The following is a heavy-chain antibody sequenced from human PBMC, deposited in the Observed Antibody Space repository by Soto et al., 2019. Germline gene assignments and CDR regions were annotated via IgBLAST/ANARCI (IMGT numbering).Heavy chain of an antibody. Sequence: GGSLRLSCAASGFTFSSYGMHWVRQAPGKGLEWVAVISYDGSNKYYEDSVKGRLKIYRENSKKTLYLQMNRMRAEDTAVYYCEKLIYYDSSGSTHFDYWGQGTLVTVS. CDR2: ISYDGSNK. J-gene: IGHJ4*02. V-gene: IGHV3-30*18. CDR1: GFTFSSYG. CDR3: EKLIYYDSSGSTHFDY. D-gene: IGHD3-22*01.